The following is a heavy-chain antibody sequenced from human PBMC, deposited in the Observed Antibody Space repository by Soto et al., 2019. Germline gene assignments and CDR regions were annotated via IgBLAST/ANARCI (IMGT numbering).Heavy chain of an antibody. CDR1: GGSISSYY. D-gene: IGHD3-10*01. V-gene: IGHV4-59*08. CDR3: ATYGSGSYSFVY. Sequence: LSLTCTVSGGSISSYYWSWIRQPPGKGLEWIGYVNYSGSTNYNPSLKSRVTISVDSSKNQFSLKLSYVTAEDTAVYYCATYGSGSYSFVYWGQGTLVTVSS. CDR2: VNYSGST. J-gene: IGHJ4*02.